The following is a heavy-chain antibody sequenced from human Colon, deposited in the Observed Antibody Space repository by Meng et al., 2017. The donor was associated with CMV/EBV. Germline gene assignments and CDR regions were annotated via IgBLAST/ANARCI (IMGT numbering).Heavy chain of an antibody. D-gene: IGHD3-3*01. CDR2: ITGSGDVT. Sequence: GGSLRLSCAASGFIFDKYAMHWVRRAPGKGLEWVSAITGSGDVTYYADSVKGRFTISRDNSKNTLYLQMNSLRAEDTAVYYCARDPFWSGYPPSDYYGMDVWGQGTTVTVSS. CDR3: ARDPFWSGYPPSDYYGMDV. V-gene: IGHV3-23*01. J-gene: IGHJ6*02. CDR1: GFIFDKYA.